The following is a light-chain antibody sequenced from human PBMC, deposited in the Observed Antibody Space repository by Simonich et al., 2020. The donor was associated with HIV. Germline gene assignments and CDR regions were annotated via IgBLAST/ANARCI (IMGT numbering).Light chain of an antibody. CDR3: SSYTSTRSVV. CDR1: SSDVGYYNY. V-gene: IGLV2-14*03. Sequence: QSALTQPASVSGSPGQSITISCTGTSSDVGYYNYVSWYQHHPGKAPKLMIYDVTTRPSGVSNRVSGSKSGNTASLTISGLQAEDEANYYCSSYTSTRSVVFGGGTKLTVL. J-gene: IGLJ2*01. CDR2: DVT.